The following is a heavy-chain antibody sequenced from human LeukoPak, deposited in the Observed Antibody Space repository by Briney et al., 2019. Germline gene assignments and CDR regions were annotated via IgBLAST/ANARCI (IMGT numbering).Heavy chain of an antibody. J-gene: IGHJ4*02. CDR1: GFTFSSYW. CDR3: ASRSLSDGYNFDY. CDR2: IKQDGSEK. D-gene: IGHD5-24*01. V-gene: IGHV3-7*01. Sequence: GGSLRLSCAASGFTFSSYWMSWVRQAPGKGLEWVANIKQDGSEKYYVDSVKGRFTISRDNAKNTLYLQMNSLRAEDTAVYYCASRSLSDGYNFDYWGQGTLVTVSP.